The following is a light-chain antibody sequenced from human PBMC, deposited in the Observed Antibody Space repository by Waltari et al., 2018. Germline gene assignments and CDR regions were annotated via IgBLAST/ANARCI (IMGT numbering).Light chain of an antibody. CDR3: SSQSSNNVVL. CDR2: DVS. CDR1: SNDVGGDNS. Sequence: QSALTQPASASGSPGQSVTIFCTGTSNDVGGDNSVSWYQEHPGQAPRVIIYDVSDRPSGVSDRFSGSKSGNTASLTISGLQAEDEADYYCSSQSSNNVVLFGGGTKLTVL. J-gene: IGLJ2*01. V-gene: IGLV2-14*01.